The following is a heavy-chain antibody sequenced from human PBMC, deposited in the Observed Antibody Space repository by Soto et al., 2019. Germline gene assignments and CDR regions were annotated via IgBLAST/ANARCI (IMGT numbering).Heavy chain of an antibody. V-gene: IGHV1-18*04. Sequence: QDQLVQSGAEVKKPGASVKISCEASGYTFTSHGISWVRQAPGQGLEWLGWISTYNSRTHYAQKVQGRVTMTTDTSTSTAYLDLRRLTFDDTAVYYCARARYCASPSCYKHYYYGMDTWGQGTTVTVSS. D-gene: IGHD2-2*02. CDR2: ISTYNSRT. CDR3: ARARYCASPSCYKHYYYGMDT. CDR1: GYTFTSHG. J-gene: IGHJ6*02.